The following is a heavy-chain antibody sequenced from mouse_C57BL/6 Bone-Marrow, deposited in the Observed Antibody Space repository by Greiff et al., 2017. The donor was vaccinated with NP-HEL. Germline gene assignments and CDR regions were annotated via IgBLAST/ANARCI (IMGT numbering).Heavy chain of an antibody. V-gene: IGHV2-5*01. CDR1: GFSLTSYG. CDR2: IWRGGST. D-gene: IGHD1-1*01. J-gene: IGHJ4*01. CDR3: ANNSGSSYWYYYAMDY. Sequence: VKLQESGPGLVQPSQSLSITCTVSGFSLTSYGVHWVRQSPGKGLEWLGVIWRGGSTDYNAAFMSRLSITKNNSKSQVFFKMNSLQSDDTAIYYCANNSGSSYWYYYAMDYWGQGTSVTVSS.